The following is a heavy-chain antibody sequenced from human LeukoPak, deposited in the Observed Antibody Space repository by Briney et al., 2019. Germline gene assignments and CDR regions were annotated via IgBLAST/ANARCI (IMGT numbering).Heavy chain of an antibody. D-gene: IGHD3/OR15-3a*01. CDR2: IIPIFGTA. CDR1: GGTFSSYA. J-gene: IGHJ4*02. CDR3: AISGLAQPVGLWDY. Sequence: SVKVSCKASGGTFSSYAISWVRQAPGQGLEWMGKIIPIFGTANYAQKFQGRVTITTDESTSTAYMELSSLRSEDTAVYYCAISGLAQPVGLWDYWGQGTLVTVSS. V-gene: IGHV1-69*05.